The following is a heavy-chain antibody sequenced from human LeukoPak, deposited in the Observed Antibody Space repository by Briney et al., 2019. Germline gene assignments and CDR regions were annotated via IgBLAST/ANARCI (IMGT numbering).Heavy chain of an antibody. J-gene: IGHJ5*02. D-gene: IGHD4-17*01. CDR2: FDPEDGET. V-gene: IGHV1-24*01. Sequence: ASVKVSCKVSGYTLTELSMHWVRQAPGKGLEWMGGFDPEDGETIYAQKFQGRVTMTEDTSTDTAYMELSSLRSEDTAVYYCATDRGDYGPQGWFDPWGQGTLVTVSS. CDR3: ATDRGDYGPQGWFDP. CDR1: GYTLTELS.